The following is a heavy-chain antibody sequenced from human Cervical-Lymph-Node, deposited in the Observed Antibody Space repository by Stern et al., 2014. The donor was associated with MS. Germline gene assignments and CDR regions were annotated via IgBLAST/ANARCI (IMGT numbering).Heavy chain of an antibody. Sequence: QVQLQQWGAGLLKPSETLSLTCAVYGGSFSGYYWSWIRQPPGKGLEWIGEINHSGSTNYNPSLKSRVTISVDTSKNQFSLKLSSVTAADTAVYYCARYVYLKYQLLPSDAFDIWGQGTMVTVSS. CDR1: GGSFSGYY. V-gene: IGHV4-34*01. CDR3: ARYVYLKYQLLPSDAFDI. CDR2: INHSGST. D-gene: IGHD2-2*01. J-gene: IGHJ3*02.